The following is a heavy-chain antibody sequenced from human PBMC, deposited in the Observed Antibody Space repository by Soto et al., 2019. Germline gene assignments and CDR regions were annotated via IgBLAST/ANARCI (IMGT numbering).Heavy chain of an antibody. D-gene: IGHD3-10*01. CDR2: ISGSGGST. V-gene: IGHV3-23*01. CDR1: GFTFSSYA. J-gene: IGHJ6*02. Sequence: GGSLRLSCAASGFTFSSYAMSWVRQAPGKGLEWVSAISGSGGSTYYADSVKGRFTISRDNSKNTLYLQMNSLRAEDTVVYYWAKASGRFGELLSALYYGMDVWGQGTTVTVSS. CDR3: AKASGRFGELLSALYYGMDV.